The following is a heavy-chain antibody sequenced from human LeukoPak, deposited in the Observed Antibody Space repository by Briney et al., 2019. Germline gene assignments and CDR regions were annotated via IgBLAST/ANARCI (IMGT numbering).Heavy chain of an antibody. Sequence: GGSLRLSCAASGFTFGTYGMHWVRQAPGKGREWVAVLWYDGSYKYYADSVKGRFTIPRDNSKNTLYLQMNSLRAEDTAVYYCARDQQASYYYGMDVWGQGTTVTVSS. CDR3: ARDQQASYYYGMDV. CDR1: GFTFGTYG. D-gene: IGHD6-13*01. J-gene: IGHJ6*02. V-gene: IGHV3-33*01. CDR2: LWYDGSYK.